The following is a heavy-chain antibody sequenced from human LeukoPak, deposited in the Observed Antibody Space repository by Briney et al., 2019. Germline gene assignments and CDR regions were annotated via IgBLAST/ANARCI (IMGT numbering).Heavy chain of an antibody. CDR1: GDSISSYY. D-gene: IGHD6-13*01. Sequence: TSETLSLTCTVTGDSISSYYWSWIRQPPGKGLEWIGSIYHSGSTYYNPSLKSRVTISVDTSKNQFSLKLSSVTAADTAVYYCARDLYSSSWYHWFDPWGQGTLVTVSS. CDR3: ARDLYSSSWYHWFDP. CDR2: IYHSGST. V-gene: IGHV4-38-2*02. J-gene: IGHJ5*02.